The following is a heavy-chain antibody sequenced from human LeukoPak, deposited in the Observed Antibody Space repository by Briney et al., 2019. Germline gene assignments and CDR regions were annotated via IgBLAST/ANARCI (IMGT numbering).Heavy chain of an antibody. Sequence: GGSLRLSCEASGFTFSTYDMRWVRQAPGKGLEGVSVIGRTRSGGDTYYAASVRGRFTISRDNSKNTLYLQMNSLRAEDTAVYYCAKEPTPFYDSSGDQKGGVGLDYWGQGTLVTVSS. D-gene: IGHD3-22*01. J-gene: IGHJ4*02. CDR2: IGRTRSGGDT. CDR3: AKEPTPFYDSSGDQKGGVGLDY. V-gene: IGHV3-23*01. CDR1: GFTFSTYD.